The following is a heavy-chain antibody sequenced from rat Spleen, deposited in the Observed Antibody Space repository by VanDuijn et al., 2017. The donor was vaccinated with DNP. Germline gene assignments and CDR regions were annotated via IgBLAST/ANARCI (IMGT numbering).Heavy chain of an antibody. CDR3: TRGSSLPGYLDY. D-gene: IGHD1-4*01. CDR2: INTGGGNT. CDR1: GFTFSNYY. V-gene: IGHV5-25*01. Sequence: EVQLVESGGDLVQPGRSLKLSCAASGFTFSNYYMAWVRQAPTKGLEWVASINTGGGNTYYRDSVKGRFTISRDNAKSTLYLQMNSLWSEDTATYYCTRGSSLPGYLDYWGQGVLVTVSS. J-gene: IGHJ2*01.